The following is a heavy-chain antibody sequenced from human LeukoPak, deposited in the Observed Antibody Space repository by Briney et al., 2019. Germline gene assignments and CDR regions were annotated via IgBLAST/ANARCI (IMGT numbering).Heavy chain of an antibody. CDR1: GFTFTSYT. CDR2: ISSSSSYI. D-gene: IGHD4-17*01. Sequence: GGSLRLSCAASGFTFTSYTMNWVRQAPGKGLEWVSSISSSSSYIYYADSLKGRFTISRDNAKSSLHLQMNSLRAEDTAVYYCASGDSAVTFFDYWGQGTLVTVSS. J-gene: IGHJ4*02. V-gene: IGHV3-21*01. CDR3: ASGDSAVTFFDY.